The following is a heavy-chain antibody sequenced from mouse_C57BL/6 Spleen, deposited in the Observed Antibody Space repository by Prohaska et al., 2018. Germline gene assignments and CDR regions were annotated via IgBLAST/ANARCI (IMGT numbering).Heavy chain of an antibody. J-gene: IGHJ4*01. CDR2: ISYDGSN. V-gene: IGHV3-6*01. CDR1: GYSITSGYY. CDR3: GRSSSGAMDY. D-gene: IGHD3-1*01. Sequence: DVQLQESGPGLVKPSQSLSLTCSVTGYSITSGYYWNWIRQFPGNKLEWMGYISYDGSNNYNPSLKNRISITRDTSKNQFFLKLNSVTTEDTATYYCGRSSSGAMDYWGQGTSVTVSS.